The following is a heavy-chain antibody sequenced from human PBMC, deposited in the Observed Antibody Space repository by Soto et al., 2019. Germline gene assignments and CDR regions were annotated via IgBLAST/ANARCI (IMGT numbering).Heavy chain of an antibody. D-gene: IGHD4-17*01. J-gene: IGHJ6*02. CDR3: ARDGVPRYGDYYYGMDV. V-gene: IGHV4-31*03. CDR1: GGSISSGGYY. Sequence: TLSLTCTVSGGSISSGGYYWSWIRQHPGKGLEWIGYIYYSGSTYYNPSLKSRVTISVDTSKNQFSLKLSSVTAADTAVYYCARDGVPRYGDYYYGMDVWGQGTTVTVSS. CDR2: IYYSGST.